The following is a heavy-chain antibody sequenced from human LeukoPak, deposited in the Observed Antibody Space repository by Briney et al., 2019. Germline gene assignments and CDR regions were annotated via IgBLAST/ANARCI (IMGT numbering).Heavy chain of an antibody. CDR1: GGSFSGYY. V-gene: IGHV4-34*01. D-gene: IGHD6-6*01. CDR2: INHSGST. CDR3: ARVEYSSSKTRIDP. J-gene: IGHJ5*02. Sequence: PSETLSLTCAVYGGSFSGYYWSWIRQPPGKGLEWIGEINHSGSTNYNPPLKSRVTISVDTSKNQFSLKLSSVTAADTAVYYCARVEYSSSKTRIDPWGQGPWSPSPQ.